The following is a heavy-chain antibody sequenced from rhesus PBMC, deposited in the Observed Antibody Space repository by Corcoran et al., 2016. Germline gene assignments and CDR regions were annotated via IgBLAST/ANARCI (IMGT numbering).Heavy chain of an antibody. CDR3: AREGIAGTTVGGLDS. J-gene: IGHJ6*01. CDR1: GGSISDYYY. CDR2: IYGTIAST. V-gene: IGHV4S9*01. D-gene: IGHD1-20*01. Sequence: QVQLQESGPGLVKPSETLSLTCAVSGGSISDYYYWNWIRQPPGKGLEWIGNIYGTIASTHYHPSLKSRVTISKDPSKNQFFLKLSSVTAADTAVYYCAREGIAGTTVGGLDSWGQGVVVTVSS.